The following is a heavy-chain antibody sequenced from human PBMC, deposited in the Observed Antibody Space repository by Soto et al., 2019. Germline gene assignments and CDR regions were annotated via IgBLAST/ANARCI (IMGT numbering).Heavy chain of an antibody. V-gene: IGHV4-39*01. CDR3: ARRRSGWDYYYYGMDV. CDR2: IYYSGST. D-gene: IGHD6-19*01. CDR1: GGSISSSSYY. J-gene: IGHJ6*02. Sequence: SETLSLTCTVYGGSISSSSYYWVWIRHPPGKGLEWIGSIYYSGSTYYNPSLKSRVTISVDTSKNQFSLKLSSVTAADTAVYYCARRRSGWDYYYYGMDVWGQGTTVTVSS.